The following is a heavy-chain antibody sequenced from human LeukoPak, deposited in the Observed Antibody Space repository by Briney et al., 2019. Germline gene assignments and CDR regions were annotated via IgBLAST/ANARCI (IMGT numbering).Heavy chain of an antibody. V-gene: IGHV3-21*01. J-gene: IGHJ4*02. D-gene: IGHD6-13*01. Sequence: PGGSLRLSCAVSGFTSSSYSMNWVRQAPGKGLEWVSTISSSSSYIYYADSVKGPFTISRDNAKNSLYLQMNSLRAEDTAVYYCARVGEQQLVLMIDYWGQGTLVTVSS. CDR1: GFTSSSYS. CDR2: ISSSSSYI. CDR3: ARVGEQQLVLMIDY.